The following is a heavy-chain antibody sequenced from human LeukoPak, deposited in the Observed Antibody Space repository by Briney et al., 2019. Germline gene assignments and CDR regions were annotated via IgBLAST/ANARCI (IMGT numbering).Heavy chain of an antibody. CDR1: GYSISSGYY. D-gene: IGHD4-17*01. CDR3: ARDGAGDYGLDAFDI. J-gene: IGHJ3*02. V-gene: IGHV4-38-2*02. Sequence: SETLSLTCTVSGYSISSGYYWGWIRQPPGKGLEWIGSIYHSGSTYYNPSLKSRVTISVERPKNQFSLKLSSVTAADTAVYYCARDGAGDYGLDAFDIWGQGTMVTVSS. CDR2: IYHSGST.